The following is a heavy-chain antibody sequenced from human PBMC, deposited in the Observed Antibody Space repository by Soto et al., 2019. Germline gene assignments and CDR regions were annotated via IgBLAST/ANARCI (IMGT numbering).Heavy chain of an antibody. CDR3: AKGDNLGPKTGYAFDP. CDR2: TYFRSKWYN. J-gene: IGHJ5*02. D-gene: IGHD5-12*01. V-gene: IGHV6-1*01. CDR1: GGSVSSNTAS. Sequence: SQTLSLTCAISGGSVSSNTASWNWIRQSPSRGLEWLGRTYFRSKWYNDYAVSVKSRIIISPDTSNNQFSLQLNSVTPEDTAVYFCAKGDNLGPKTGYAFDPWGQGIMVTVSS.